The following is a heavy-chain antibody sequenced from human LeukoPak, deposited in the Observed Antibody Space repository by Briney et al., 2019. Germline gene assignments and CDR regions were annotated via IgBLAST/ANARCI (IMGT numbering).Heavy chain of an antibody. Sequence: SETLSLTCTVSGGSITTYFRSWIRQPPGKGLEWVGYIRYSGSTYYNPSLKSRVTISVDTSKNQFSLKLSSVTAADTAVYYCARDRNDFWSGSGYYYYGMDVWGQGTTVTVSS. CDR1: GGSITTYF. CDR3: ARDRNDFWSGSGYYYYGMDV. CDR2: IRYSGST. J-gene: IGHJ6*02. V-gene: IGHV4-59*12. D-gene: IGHD3-3*01.